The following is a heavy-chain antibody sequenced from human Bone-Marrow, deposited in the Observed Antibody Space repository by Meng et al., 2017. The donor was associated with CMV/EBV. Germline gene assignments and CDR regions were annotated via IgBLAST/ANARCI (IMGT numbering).Heavy chain of an antibody. CDR3: TRGHGSHMDV. CDR1: GFTFGDYA. D-gene: IGHD5-24*01. CDR2: MRSISYGGAT. J-gene: IGHJ6*02. V-gene: IGHV3-49*04. Sequence: GESLKISCTGSGFTFGDYAMNWVRQAPGKGLEWVGFMRSISYGGATEYAASVKGRFTISRDDSKRIAYLQMDSLKTEDTAVYYCTRGHGSHMDVWGQGTAVTVSS.